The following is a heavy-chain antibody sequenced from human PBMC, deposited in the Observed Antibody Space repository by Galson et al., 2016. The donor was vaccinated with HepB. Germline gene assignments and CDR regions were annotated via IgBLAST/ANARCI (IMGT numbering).Heavy chain of an antibody. D-gene: IGHD3-3*01. Sequence: SLRLSCAVSGFTFSSYGMHWVRQAPGKGLEWVAVISYDGRNKYYADSVKGRFTISRDNSKNTLYLQMNSLGAEDTALYYFANPITIFGVVPTGAFDIWAQGTMVTVSS. CDR2: ISYDGRNK. CDR1: GFTFSSYG. V-gene: IGHV3-30*18. J-gene: IGHJ3*02. CDR3: ANPITIFGVVPTGAFDI.